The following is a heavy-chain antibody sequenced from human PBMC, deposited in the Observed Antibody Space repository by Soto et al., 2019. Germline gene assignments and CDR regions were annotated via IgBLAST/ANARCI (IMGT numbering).Heavy chain of an antibody. CDR2: SSNSGTYT. CDR1: GFTFSDYY. D-gene: IGHD3-10*02. Sequence: QVQLVESGGGLVKPGESLRLSCAGSGFTFSDYYMSWIRQAPGKGLEWLSYSSNSGTYTRYADSVKGRFSISRDNAKNSRYLQINTLRGEDTAIYYCARSGDNYNVLDYWGQGTPVTVSS. CDR3: ARSGDNYNVLDY. J-gene: IGHJ4*02. V-gene: IGHV3-11*06.